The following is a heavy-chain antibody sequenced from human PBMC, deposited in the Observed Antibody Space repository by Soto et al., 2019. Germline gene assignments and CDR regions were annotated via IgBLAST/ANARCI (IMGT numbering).Heavy chain of an antibody. Sequence: SETLSLTCTVSGGSISSGDYYWSWIRQPPGKGLEWIGFVYDSGTKYYNPSLKSRVTISVDTSKNQFSLNLSSVTAADTAVYYCARTTDMKPFDIWGPGTMVTVSS. CDR3: ARTTDMKPFDI. CDR1: GGSISSGDYY. J-gene: IGHJ3*02. CDR2: VYDSGTK. V-gene: IGHV4-30-4*01. D-gene: IGHD1-1*01.